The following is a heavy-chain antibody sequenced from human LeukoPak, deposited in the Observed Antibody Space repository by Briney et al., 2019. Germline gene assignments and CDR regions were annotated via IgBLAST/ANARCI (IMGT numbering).Heavy chain of an antibody. D-gene: IGHD3-16*01. V-gene: IGHV3-7*01. CDR2: IKRDGSEK. CDR3: AGGARGYNWYFDL. CDR1: GFTFSSYG. Sequence: GRSLRLSCAASGFTFSSYGMHWVRQAPGKGLEWVANIKRDGSEKYYVDSMKGRFTISRDNVKNSLYLQINSLRPEDTAVYYCAGGARGYNWYFDLWGRGTLVTVSS. J-gene: IGHJ2*01.